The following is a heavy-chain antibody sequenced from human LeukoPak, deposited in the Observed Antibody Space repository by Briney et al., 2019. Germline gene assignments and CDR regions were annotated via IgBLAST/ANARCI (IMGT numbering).Heavy chain of an antibody. CDR2: TYYRSKWYN. D-gene: IGHD6-13*01. V-gene: IGHV6-1*01. CDR1: GDSVSSNSAA. J-gene: IGHJ4*02. Sequence: SQTLSLTCAISGDSVSSNSAAWNWIRQSPSIGLEWLGRTYYRSKWYNDYAVSVKSRITINPDTSKNQFSLQLNSVTPEDTAVYYCAREGIAAAGSFDYWGQGTLVTVSS. CDR3: AREGIAAAGSFDY.